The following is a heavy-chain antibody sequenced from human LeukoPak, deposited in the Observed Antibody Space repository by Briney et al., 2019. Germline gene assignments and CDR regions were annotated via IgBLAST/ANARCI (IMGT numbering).Heavy chain of an antibody. V-gene: IGHV3-9*03. CDR3: AKGAFAYYYGSGSYYFDY. CDR1: GFTFSSYE. D-gene: IGHD3-10*01. J-gene: IGHJ4*02. CDR2: ISWNSGSI. Sequence: PGGSLRLSCAASGFTFSSYEMNWVRQAPGKGLEWVSGISWNSGSIGYADSVKGRFTISRDNAKNSLYLQMNSLRAEDMALYYCAKGAFAYYYGSGSYYFDYWGQGTLVTVSS.